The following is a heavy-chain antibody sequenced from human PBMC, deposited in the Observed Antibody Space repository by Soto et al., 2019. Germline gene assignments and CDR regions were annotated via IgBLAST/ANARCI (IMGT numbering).Heavy chain of an antibody. J-gene: IGHJ6*02. CDR1: GYSFTSYW. Sequence: GESLKISCKGSGYSFTSYWISWVRQMPGKGLEWMGRIDPSDSYISYSPSFQGHVTISIDKSNTTAYLQWSTLKASDHAVYFCARRLGKANYGIDVWGQGTTVTVSS. V-gene: IGHV5-10-1*01. CDR2: IDPSDSYI. CDR3: ARRLGKANYGIDV. D-gene: IGHD1-26*01.